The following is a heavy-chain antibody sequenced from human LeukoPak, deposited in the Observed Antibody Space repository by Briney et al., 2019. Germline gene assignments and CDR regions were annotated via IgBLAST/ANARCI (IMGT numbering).Heavy chain of an antibody. CDR3: ARRGYDFWTGYHRYFDY. Sequence: SETLSLTCTVSDSSISSNSYYWGWIRQPPGKGLERIGSIYYSGSTYYNPSLKSRLTISVDTSKNQFSLKLTSVTAADTAVYYCARRGYDFWTGYHRYFDYWGQGTLVIVSS. CDR1: DSSISSNSYY. J-gene: IGHJ4*02. D-gene: IGHD3-3*01. V-gene: IGHV4-39*01. CDR2: IYYSGST.